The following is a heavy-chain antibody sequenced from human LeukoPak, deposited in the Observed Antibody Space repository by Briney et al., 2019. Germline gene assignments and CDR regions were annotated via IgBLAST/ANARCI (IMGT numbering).Heavy chain of an antibody. CDR2: IYSGGST. Sequence: GGSLRLSCAAPGFTVSSNYMSWVRQAPGKGLEWVSVIYSGGSTYYADSVKGRFTISRDNSKNTLYLQMNSLRAEDTAVYYCARSAAGSEYYFDYWGQGTLVTVSS. J-gene: IGHJ4*02. V-gene: IGHV3-66*02. CDR1: GFTVSSNY. D-gene: IGHD6-13*01. CDR3: ARSAAGSEYYFDY.